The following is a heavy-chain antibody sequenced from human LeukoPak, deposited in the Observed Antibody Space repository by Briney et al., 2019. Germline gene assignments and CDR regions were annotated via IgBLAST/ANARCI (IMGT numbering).Heavy chain of an antibody. V-gene: IGHV3-7*01. CDR1: GFTFSSYW. D-gene: IGHD1-26*01. CDR2: IKQDGSEK. CDR3: TRDEVGATTEFDS. Sequence: PGGSLRLSCAASGFTFSSYWMSWVRQAPGKGLEWVANIKQDGSEKYYVDSVKGRFTISRDNAKNSLYLQMNSLRAEDTAVYYCTRDEVGATTEFDSWGQGTLVTVSS. J-gene: IGHJ4*02.